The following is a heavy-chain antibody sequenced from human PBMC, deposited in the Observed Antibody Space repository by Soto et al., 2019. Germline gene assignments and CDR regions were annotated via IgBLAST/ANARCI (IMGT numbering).Heavy chain of an antibody. CDR3: ARVVGVVVAAT. CDR1: GFTFSSYS. CDR2: ISSSSSYI. V-gene: IGHV3-21*01. D-gene: IGHD2-15*01. J-gene: IGHJ4*02. Sequence: GGSLRLSCAASGFTFSSYSMNWVRQAPGKGLEWVSSISSSSSYIYYADSVKGRFTISRDNAKNSLYLQMNSLRAEDTAVYYCARVVGVVVAATWGQGTLVTVSS.